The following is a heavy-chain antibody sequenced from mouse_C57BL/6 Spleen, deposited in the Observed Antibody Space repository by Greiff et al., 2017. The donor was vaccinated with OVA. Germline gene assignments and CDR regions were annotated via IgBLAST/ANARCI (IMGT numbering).Heavy chain of an antibody. J-gene: IGHJ2*01. CDR3: TRGDYPGDYCDY. V-gene: IGHV1-5*01. CDR2: IYPGNSDT. Sequence: VQLQQSGTVLARPGASVKMSCKTSGYTFTSYWMHWVKQRPGQGLEWIGAIYPGNSDTSYNQKFKGKAKLTAVTSASTAYMELSSLTNEDSAVYYCTRGDYPGDYCDYWGQGTTLTVSS. D-gene: IGHD2-4*01. CDR1: GYTFTSYW.